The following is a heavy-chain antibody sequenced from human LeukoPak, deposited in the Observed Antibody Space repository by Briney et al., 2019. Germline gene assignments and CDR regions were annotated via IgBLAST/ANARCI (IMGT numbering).Heavy chain of an antibody. CDR1: GFTFSSYG. Sequence: GRSVRLSCAASGFTFSSYGMHWVRQAPGKGLEWVAVICYDGSNKYYADSVKGRFTISRDNSKNTLYLQMNSRRAEDTAVSYCARDGGYYYDSSGYYYPGYWGQGTLVTVSS. J-gene: IGHJ4*02. V-gene: IGHV3-33*01. CDR2: ICYDGSNK. CDR3: ARDGGYYYDSSGYYYPGY. D-gene: IGHD3-22*01.